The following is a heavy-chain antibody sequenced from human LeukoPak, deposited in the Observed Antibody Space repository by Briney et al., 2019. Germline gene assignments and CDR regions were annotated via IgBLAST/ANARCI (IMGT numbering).Heavy chain of an antibody. CDR1: GFSFSSYG. CDR3: AKEPYYYDSSGLRRGFDR. Sequence: GGSPRLSCAASGFSFSSYGMHWVRQAPGKGLEWVAVISYDGSNKYYADSVKGRFTISRDNSKNTLYLQMNSLRAEDTAVYYCAKEPYYYDSSGLRRGFDRWGQGTLVPVSS. J-gene: IGHJ5*01. CDR2: ISYDGSNK. D-gene: IGHD3-22*01. V-gene: IGHV3-30*18.